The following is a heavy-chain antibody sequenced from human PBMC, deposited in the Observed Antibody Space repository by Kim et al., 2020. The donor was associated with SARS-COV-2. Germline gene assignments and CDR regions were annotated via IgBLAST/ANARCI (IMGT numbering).Heavy chain of an antibody. V-gene: IGHV4-59*13. Sequence: SETLSLTCTVSGGSISNYYWNWIRQPPGKELEWMGYIFYSGTTNYNPSLKSRVTISLDTSKNQFSLKLTSVTAADTAVYFCARGGTHQLPQVWGQGTLVT. CDR3: ARGGTHQLPQV. D-gene: IGHD2-2*01. CDR1: GGSISNYY. J-gene: IGHJ4*02. CDR2: IFYSGTT.